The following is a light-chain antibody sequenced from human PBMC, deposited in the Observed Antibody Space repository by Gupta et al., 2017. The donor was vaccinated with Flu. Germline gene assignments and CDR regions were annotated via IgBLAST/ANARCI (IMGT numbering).Light chain of an antibody. CDR2: GAS. Sequence: DIQMTQSPPSLSASIGDGVTITCRASQDIVMYLNWYQQKPGKAPQLLIQGASRVQSGAPSRFSGSGYGTHFTLTSSPRQHEDSANYYWQQSYGFKTFGQGTKVEI. V-gene: IGKV1-39*01. CDR3: QQSYGFKT. CDR1: QDIVMY. J-gene: IGKJ1*01.